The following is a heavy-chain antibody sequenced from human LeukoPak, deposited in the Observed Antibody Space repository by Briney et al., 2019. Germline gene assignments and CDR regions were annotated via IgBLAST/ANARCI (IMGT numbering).Heavy chain of an antibody. CDR2: ISYDGSNK. Sequence: GGSLRLSCAASGFTFSSYAMHWVRQAPGKGLEWVAVISYDGSNKYYADSVKGRFTISRDNSKNTLYLQMNSLRAEDTAVYYCAREGTRIAVAGYFDLWGRGTLVTVSS. V-gene: IGHV3-30-3*01. J-gene: IGHJ2*01. D-gene: IGHD6-19*01. CDR1: GFTFSSYA. CDR3: AREGTRIAVAGYFDL.